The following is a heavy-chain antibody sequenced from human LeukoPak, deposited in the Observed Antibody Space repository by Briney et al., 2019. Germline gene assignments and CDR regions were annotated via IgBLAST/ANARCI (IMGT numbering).Heavy chain of an antibody. Sequence: PSETLSLTCAVYGGSFSGYYWSWIRQPPGKGLEWIGEINHSGSTNYNPSLKSRVTISVDTSKNQFSLKLSSVTAADTAVYYCARGCGGGSCYKGDDAFDIWGQGTMVTVSS. J-gene: IGHJ3*02. CDR1: GGSFSGYY. D-gene: IGHD2-15*01. CDR3: ARGCGGGSCYKGDDAFDI. CDR2: INHSGST. V-gene: IGHV4-34*01.